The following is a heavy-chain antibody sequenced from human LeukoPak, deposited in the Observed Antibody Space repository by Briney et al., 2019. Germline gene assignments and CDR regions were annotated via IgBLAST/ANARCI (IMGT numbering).Heavy chain of an antibody. J-gene: IGHJ5*02. CDR1: IRSIRGYY. D-gene: IGHD6-13*01. CDR2: IYYSGST. V-gene: IGHV4-59*07. CDR3: ARGCSAGTPHNWFDP. Sequence: SDTLSLTRTVSIRSIRGYYWSWMRQPPGKGLEWMGYIYYSGSTNYNPSLKSRVTISVDTSKNQFSLKLSSVTAADTAVYYCARGCSAGTPHNWFDPWGQGTLSPSPQ.